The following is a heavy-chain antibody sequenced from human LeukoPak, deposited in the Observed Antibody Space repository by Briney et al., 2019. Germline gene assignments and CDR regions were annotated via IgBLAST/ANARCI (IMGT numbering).Heavy chain of an antibody. D-gene: IGHD6-13*01. Sequence: PGRSLRLSCAASGFTFDDYAMHWVRQAPGKGLEWVSCISWNSGSIGYADSVKGRFTISRDNAKNSLYLQMNSLRAEDTALYYCAKDRDAAGRYYFDYWGQGTLVTVSS. V-gene: IGHV3-9*01. J-gene: IGHJ4*02. CDR2: ISWNSGSI. CDR3: AKDRDAAGRYYFDY. CDR1: GFTFDDYA.